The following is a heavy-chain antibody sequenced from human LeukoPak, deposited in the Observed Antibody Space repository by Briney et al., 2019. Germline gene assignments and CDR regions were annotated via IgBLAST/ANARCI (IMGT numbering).Heavy chain of an antibody. J-gene: IGHJ4*02. CDR3: AKGRDYGDYGVDY. CDR1: GFTFRSYG. V-gene: IGHV3-23*01. Sequence: GRSLRLSCAASGFTFRSYGMSWVRQAPGKGLEWVSAISGRGVSTYHADSVKGRFTISRDNSKNTLYLEMNTLRAEDTAVYYCAKGRDYGDYGVDYWGQGTLVTVSS. D-gene: IGHD4-17*01. CDR2: ISGRGVST.